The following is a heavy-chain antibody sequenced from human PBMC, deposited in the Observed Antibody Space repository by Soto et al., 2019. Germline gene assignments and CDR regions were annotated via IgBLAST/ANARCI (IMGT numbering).Heavy chain of an antibody. Sequence: SETLSLTCTVSGGSISSYYWSWIRQPPGKGLEWIGYIYYSGSTNYNPSLKSRVTISVDTSKNQFSLKLSSVTAADTAVYYCARLVSGQGWGYYFDYWGQGTLVTVSS. V-gene: IGHV4-59*08. D-gene: IGHD2-15*01. J-gene: IGHJ4*02. CDR2: IYYSGST. CDR1: GGSISSYY. CDR3: ARLVSGQGWGYYFDY.